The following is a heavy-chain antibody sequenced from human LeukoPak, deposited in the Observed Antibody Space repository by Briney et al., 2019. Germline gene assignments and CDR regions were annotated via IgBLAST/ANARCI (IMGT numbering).Heavy chain of an antibody. J-gene: IGHJ6*03. CDR1: GGSISSSSYY. D-gene: IGHD5-18*01. Sequence: SETLSLTCTVSGGSISSSSYYWGWLRQPPGKGLEWIGSIYYSGSTYYNPSLKSRVTISVDTSKNLFSLKLSSVTAADTAVYYCARDTRDVDTAMVTPPYYMDVWGKGTTVTVSS. V-gene: IGHV4-39*07. CDR3: ARDTRDVDTAMVTPPYYMDV. CDR2: IYYSGST.